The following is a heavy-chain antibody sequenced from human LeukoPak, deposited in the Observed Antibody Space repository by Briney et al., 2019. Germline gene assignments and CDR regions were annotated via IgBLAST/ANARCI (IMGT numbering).Heavy chain of an antibody. CDR1: GFTFSAYG. CDR2: VSGADGTT. J-gene: IGHJ4*02. V-gene: IGHV3-23*01. D-gene: IGHD2-2*01. CDR3: AKAQQKYCSSTSCPDLDY. Sequence: PGGPLRLSCAASGFTFSAYGMSWVRQSPRKGLEWVSGVSGADGTTYYADSVKGRFTISRDNSKNTLYLQMNSLRAEDTAVYYCAKAQQKYCSSTSCPDLDYWGQGTLVTVSS.